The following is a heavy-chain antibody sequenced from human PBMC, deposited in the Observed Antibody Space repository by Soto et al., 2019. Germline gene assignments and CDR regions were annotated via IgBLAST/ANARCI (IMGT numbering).Heavy chain of an antibody. CDR2: IIPILGIA. J-gene: IGHJ4*02. D-gene: IGHD6-19*01. V-gene: IGHV1-69*04. CDR3: ARDHSSGWYFDY. Sequence: SVKVSCKASGGTFSSYTISWVRQAPGQGLEWMGRIIPILGIANYAQKFQGRVTITADKSTSTAYMELSSLRFEDTAVYYCARDHSSGWYFDYWGQGTLVTVSS. CDR1: GGTFSSYT.